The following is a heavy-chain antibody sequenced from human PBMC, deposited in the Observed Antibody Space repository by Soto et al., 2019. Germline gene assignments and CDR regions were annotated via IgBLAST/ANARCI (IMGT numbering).Heavy chain of an antibody. Sequence: EVQLVETGGGLTQPGGSLRLSCLASGFSVTTNYIIWVRQPPGKGLEWVSTTFTGGSTHYADSVKGRFSISRDNSKNTVYLQMNNLRVEDTAVYYCAKKPPSSIQGWAFGMDVWGQGTTVSVSS. V-gene: IGHV3-53*02. CDR3: AKKPPSSIQGWAFGMDV. D-gene: IGHD1-26*01. J-gene: IGHJ6*02. CDR1: GFSVTTNY. CDR2: TFTGGST.